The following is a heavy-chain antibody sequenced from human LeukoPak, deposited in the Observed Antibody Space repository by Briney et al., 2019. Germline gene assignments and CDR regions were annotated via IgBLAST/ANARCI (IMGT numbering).Heavy chain of an antibody. Sequence: SETLSLTCTVSGGPVSSGSYYWSWIRQPPGKGLEWIGYIYYSGSTNYNPSLKSRVTISVDTSKNQFSLKLSSVTAADTAVYYCAREVGITIFGVSYYGMDVWGQGTTVTVSS. CDR1: GGPVSSGSYY. CDR3: AREVGITIFGVSYYGMDV. CDR2: IYYSGST. D-gene: IGHD3-3*01. V-gene: IGHV4-61*01. J-gene: IGHJ6*02.